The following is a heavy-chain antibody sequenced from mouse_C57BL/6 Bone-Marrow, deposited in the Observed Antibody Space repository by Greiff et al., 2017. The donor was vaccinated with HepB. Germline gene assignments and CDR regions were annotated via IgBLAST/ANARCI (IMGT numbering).Heavy chain of an antibody. Sequence: QVHVKQSGPGLVQPSQSLSITCTASGFSLTSYGVHWVRQSPGKGLEWLGVIWSGGSTDYNAAFISRLSISKDNSKSQVFFKMNSLQADDTAIYYCARVRGVWGTGTTVTVSS. CDR3: ARVRGV. CDR2: IWSGGST. CDR1: GFSLTSYG. J-gene: IGHJ1*03. V-gene: IGHV2-2*01.